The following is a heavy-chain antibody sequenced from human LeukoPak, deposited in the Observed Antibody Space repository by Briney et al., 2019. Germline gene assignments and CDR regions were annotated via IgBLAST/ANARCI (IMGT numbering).Heavy chain of an antibody. Sequence: AGGSLRLSCAASKFTFSSYWMSWVRQAPGKGLEWVSYISSGGSTIYYADSVKGRFTISRDNAKNSLYLQMNSLRAEDTAVYYCARDFGWAPGDAFDIWGQGTMVTVSS. CDR3: ARDFGWAPGDAFDI. D-gene: IGHD3-10*01. V-gene: IGHV3-11*01. CDR2: ISSGGSTI. CDR1: KFTFSSYW. J-gene: IGHJ3*02.